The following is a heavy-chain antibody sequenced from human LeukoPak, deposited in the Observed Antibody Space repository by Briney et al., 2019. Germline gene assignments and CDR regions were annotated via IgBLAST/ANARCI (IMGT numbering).Heavy chain of an antibody. Sequence: EPSETLSLTCTVSGYSISSGYYWGWIRQPPGKGLEWIGSIYHSGVTDYNPSLKGRVTISVDTSKNQFSLKLSSVTAADTAVYNCARVGGSAYPSTGFDFWGQGTLVTVSS. CDR3: ARVGGSAYPSTGFDF. CDR1: GYSISSGYY. J-gene: IGHJ5*01. V-gene: IGHV4-38-2*02. D-gene: IGHD3-16*01. CDR2: IYHSGVT.